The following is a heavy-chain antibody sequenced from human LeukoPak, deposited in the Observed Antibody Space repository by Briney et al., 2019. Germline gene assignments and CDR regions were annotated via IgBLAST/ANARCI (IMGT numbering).Heavy chain of an antibody. CDR1: GYSISSGYY. Sequence: SETLSLTCAVSGYSISSGYYWGWIRQPPGKGLEWIGSIYHSGSTYYNPSLKSRVTISVDTSKNQLSLKLTSVTAADTAVYYCARDASSGGHYLGQGTLVTVSS. D-gene: IGHD3-22*01. J-gene: IGHJ4*02. V-gene: IGHV4-38-2*02. CDR2: IYHSGST. CDR3: ARDASSGGHY.